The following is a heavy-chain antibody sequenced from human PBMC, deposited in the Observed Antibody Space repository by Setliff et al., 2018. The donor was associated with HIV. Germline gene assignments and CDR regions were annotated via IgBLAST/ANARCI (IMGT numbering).Heavy chain of an antibody. J-gene: IGHJ3*02. Sequence: PGGSLRLSCAASGFTVSSNYMNWVRQAPGKGLEWVSIIYSGGTTYYADSVKGRFTISRDNSKNTLYLQMNSLRVEDTAVYYCAKDLDIVVVPAAPDAFDIWGQGTMVTVSS. CDR3: AKDLDIVVVPAAPDAFDI. D-gene: IGHD2-2*03. CDR2: IYSGGTT. V-gene: IGHV3-53*01. CDR1: GFTVSSNY.